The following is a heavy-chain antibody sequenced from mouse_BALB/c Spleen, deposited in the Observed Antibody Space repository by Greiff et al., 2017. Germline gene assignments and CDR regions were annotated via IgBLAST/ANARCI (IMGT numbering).Heavy chain of an antibody. D-gene: IGHD2-12*01. V-gene: IGHV5-6-5*01. CDR2: ISSGGST. CDR1: GFTFSSYA. CDR3: ARDDLYYAMDY. Sequence: EVQLVESGGGLVKPGGSLKLSCAASGFTFSSYAMSWVRQTPEKRLEWVASISSGGSTYYPDSVKGRFTISRDNARNILYLQMSSLRSEDTAMYYCARDDLYYAMDYWGQGTSVTVSS. J-gene: IGHJ4*01.